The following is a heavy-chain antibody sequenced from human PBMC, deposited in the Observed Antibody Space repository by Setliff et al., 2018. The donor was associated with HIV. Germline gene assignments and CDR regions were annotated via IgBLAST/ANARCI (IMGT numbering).Heavy chain of an antibody. CDR2: INPDNSLT. D-gene: IGHD2-21*01. V-gene: IGHV1-2*06. CDR3: ARNKIGWDTYSVVNYFDP. CDR1: GYKFTGHY. Sequence: SVKVFCKASGYKFTGHYVHWVRQAPGQGLQWMGRINPDNSLTTYAEYFEGRVTLTRDTSTNTAYMELRRLRSDDTAIYFCARNKIGWDTYSVVNYFDPWGQGTLVTVSS. J-gene: IGHJ5*02.